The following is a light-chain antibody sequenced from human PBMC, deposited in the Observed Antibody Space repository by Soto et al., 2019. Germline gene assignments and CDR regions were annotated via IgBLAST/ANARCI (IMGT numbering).Light chain of an antibody. CDR1: QSVSSW. Sequence: DIQMTQSPSTLSASVGDRVTITCRASQSVSSWLAWYQQKAGKAPKLLIYEASILEGGVPSRFSGSGSGTEFTLTISRLQPDYFATYYCQQYNSHSSWTFGHGTKVEF. CDR3: QQYNSHSSWT. CDR2: EAS. V-gene: IGKV1-5*03. J-gene: IGKJ1*01.